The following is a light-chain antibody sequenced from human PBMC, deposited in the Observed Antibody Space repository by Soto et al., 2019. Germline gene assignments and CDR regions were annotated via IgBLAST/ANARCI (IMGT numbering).Light chain of an antibody. J-gene: IGKJ1*01. Sequence: IVMTQSRATLSVSPGERATLSCRASQSVSSNLAWYQQKPGQAPRLLIYGASTRATGIPARFSGSGSGTEFTLTISSLQSEDFAVYYCQQYNNWPSWTFGQGTKVDIK. CDR2: GAS. CDR3: QQYNNWPSWT. CDR1: QSVSSN. V-gene: IGKV3-15*01.